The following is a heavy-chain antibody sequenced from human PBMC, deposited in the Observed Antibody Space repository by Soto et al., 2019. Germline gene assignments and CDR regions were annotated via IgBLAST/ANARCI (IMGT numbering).Heavy chain of an antibody. CDR1: GFTFSSYG. CDR3: AKDPYRRPAKVVPAARGYYYYGMDV. Sequence: HPGGSLRLSCAASGFTFSSYGMHWVRQAPGKGLEWVAVISYDGSNKYYADSVKGRFTISRDNSKNTLYLQMNSLRAEDTAVYYCAKDPYRRPAKVVPAARGYYYYGMDVWSQGTTVTVSS. J-gene: IGHJ6*02. D-gene: IGHD2-2*01. V-gene: IGHV3-30*18. CDR2: ISYDGSNK.